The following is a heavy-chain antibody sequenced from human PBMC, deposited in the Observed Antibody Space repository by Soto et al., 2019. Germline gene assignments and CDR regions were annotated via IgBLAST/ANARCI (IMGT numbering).Heavy chain of an antibody. Sequence: QEQLVQSGTEVKKPGASVTVSCKSSGYTFTDFYLHWLRQAPGQGLEWVGWINPKTGDTKSSQKFQGRATMPRDTSVSTAYIDLTSLTSDDTAMYYCATGTNGTTGWYHPWGQGTRVTVSS. V-gene: IGHV1-2*02. CDR1: GYTFTDFY. J-gene: IGHJ5*02. CDR2: INPKTGDT. D-gene: IGHD1-1*01. CDR3: ATGTNGTTGWYHP.